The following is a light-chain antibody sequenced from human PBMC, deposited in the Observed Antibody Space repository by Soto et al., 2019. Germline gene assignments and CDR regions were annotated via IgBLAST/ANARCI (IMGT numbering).Light chain of an antibody. Sequence: EIVLTQSPATLSLSPGERATLSCRASQSVSSYLAWYQQRPGQAPRLLIFDTSNRATDIPARFSGSGSGTDFTLTISGLEPEDFAVYYCQQRNNRPPITFGQGTRLEIK. CDR2: DTS. CDR3: QQRNNRPPIT. V-gene: IGKV3-11*01. J-gene: IGKJ5*01. CDR1: QSVSSY.